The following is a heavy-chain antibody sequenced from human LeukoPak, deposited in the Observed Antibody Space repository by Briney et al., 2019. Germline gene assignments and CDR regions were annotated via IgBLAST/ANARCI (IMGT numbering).Heavy chain of an antibody. Sequence: SETLSLTCTVSGGSISSGGYYWGWIRQPPGKGLEWIGSIYYSGSTYYNPSLKSRVTISVDTSKNQFSLKLSSVTAADTAVYYCARFDILTGFYYFDYWGQGTLVTVSS. CDR3: ARFDILTGFYYFDY. J-gene: IGHJ4*02. CDR1: GGSISSGGYY. V-gene: IGHV4-39*07. CDR2: IYYSGST. D-gene: IGHD3-9*01.